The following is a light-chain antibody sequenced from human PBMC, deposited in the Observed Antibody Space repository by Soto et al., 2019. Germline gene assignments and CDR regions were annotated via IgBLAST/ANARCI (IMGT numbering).Light chain of an antibody. CDR1: QSVSTN. CDR2: GAS. CDR3: QQYNSWPPVT. V-gene: IGKV3-15*01. J-gene: IGKJ5*01. Sequence: EIVMTQSPATLSVSPGERATLSCRASQSVSTNLAWYQQKRGQAPRLLIYGASTRATGIPARFSGSGSGTEFTLTISSLQSEDFAVYYCQQYNSWPPVTFGQGTRLEIK.